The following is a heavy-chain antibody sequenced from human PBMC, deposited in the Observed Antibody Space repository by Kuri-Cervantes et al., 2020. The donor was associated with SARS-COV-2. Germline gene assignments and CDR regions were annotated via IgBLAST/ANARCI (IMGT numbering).Heavy chain of an antibody. CDR2: IYTSGST. D-gene: IGHD6-13*01. V-gene: IGHV4-4*07. J-gene: IGHJ3*02. CDR3: ARDLLIAAAVTGDAFDI. Sequence: SETLSLTCTVSGGSISSYYWSWIRQPAGKGLEWIGRIYTSGSTNYNPSLKSRVTMSVDTSKNQFSLKLSSVTAADTAVYYCARDLLIAAAVTGDAFDIWGQGTMVTVSS. CDR1: GGSISSYY.